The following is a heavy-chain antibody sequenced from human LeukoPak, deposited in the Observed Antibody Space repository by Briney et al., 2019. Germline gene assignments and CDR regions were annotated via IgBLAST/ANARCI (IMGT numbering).Heavy chain of an antibody. CDR1: VFTLRSFS. CDR3: SRDRGDTDTGYYYCYYLDV. D-gene: IGHD2-21*02. J-gene: IGHJ6*03. Sequence: GGSLRLSCAASVFTLRSFSMNWVRQAPGPGLGWVSSISSSSTYIYYADSLKGRFTIPRDNAKNTMYLQMNSLRAPEPAVSWWSRDRGDTDTGYYYCYYLDVWGKGTTVTVSS. V-gene: IGHV3-21*01. CDR2: ISSSSTYI.